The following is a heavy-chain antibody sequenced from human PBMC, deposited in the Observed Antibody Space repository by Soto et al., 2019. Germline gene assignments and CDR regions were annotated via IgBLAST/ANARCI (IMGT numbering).Heavy chain of an antibody. D-gene: IGHD3-22*01. CDR3: AKGGNYSDRTYYYYGMDV. CDR1: GYTFTTYG. J-gene: IGHJ6*02. V-gene: IGHV1-18*01. CDR2: ISAHNGNT. Sequence: QVQLVQSGAEVKKPGASVKVSCTASGYTFTTYGINWVRQAPGQGLEWMGWISAHNGNTYYAQKLQGRVTMTTHTSTSTAYMELRSLRSDDTAIYYCAKGGNYSDRTYYYYGMDVWGQGTTVNVSS.